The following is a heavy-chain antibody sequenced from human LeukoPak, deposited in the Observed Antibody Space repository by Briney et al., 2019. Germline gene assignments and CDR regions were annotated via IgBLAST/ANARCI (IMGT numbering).Heavy chain of an antibody. V-gene: IGHV3-9*01. Sequence: GGSLRLSCAASGFTFSSYAMSWVRQAPGKGLEWVSGISWNSGSIGYADSVKGRFTISRDNAKNSLYLQMNSLRAEDTALYYCAKDTGHDYGDYYFDYWGQGTLVTVSS. D-gene: IGHD4-17*01. CDR2: ISWNSGSI. CDR3: AKDTGHDYGDYYFDY. J-gene: IGHJ4*02. CDR1: GFTFSSYA.